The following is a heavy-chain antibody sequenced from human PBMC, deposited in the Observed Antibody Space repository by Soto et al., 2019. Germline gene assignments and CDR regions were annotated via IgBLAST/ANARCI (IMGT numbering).Heavy chain of an antibody. J-gene: IGHJ6*02. D-gene: IGHD1-26*01. CDR3: ARDWSYGGNSYYYYGMDV. V-gene: IGHV1-69*13. CDR2: IIPIFGTA. Sequence: EASVKVSCKASGGTFSSYAISWVRQAPGQGLEWMGGIIPIFGTANYAQRFQGRVTITADESTSTAYMELSSLRSEDTAVYYCARDWSYGGNSYYYYGMDVWGQGTTVTVSS. CDR1: GGTFSSYA.